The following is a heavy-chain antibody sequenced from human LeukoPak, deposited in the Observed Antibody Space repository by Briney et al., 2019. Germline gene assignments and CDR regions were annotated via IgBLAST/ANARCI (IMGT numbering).Heavy chain of an antibody. CDR3: ARDYTGYFP. CDR2: IKTDGSEK. Sequence: ETLSLTCAVYGGSFSDYFWSWVRQAPGKGLEWVANIKTDGSEKYYVDSVKGRFTISRDNAKNSLYLQMNSLRAEDTAVYYCARDYTGYFPWGQGTLVIVSS. J-gene: IGHJ5*02. D-gene: IGHD3-9*01. CDR1: GGSFSDYF. V-gene: IGHV3-7*03.